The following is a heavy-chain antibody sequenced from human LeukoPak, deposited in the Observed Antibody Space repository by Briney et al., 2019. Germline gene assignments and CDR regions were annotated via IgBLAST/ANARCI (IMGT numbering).Heavy chain of an antibody. Sequence: ASVKVSCKASGYTFTSYGISWVRQAPGQGLEWMGCISAYNGNTNYAQKLQGRVTMTTDTSTSTAYMELRSLRSDDTAVYYCARDRSYYDILTGYYSPYDYWGQGTLVTVSS. CDR1: GYTFTSYG. CDR3: ARDRSYYDILTGYYSPYDY. J-gene: IGHJ4*02. CDR2: ISAYNGNT. D-gene: IGHD3-9*01. V-gene: IGHV1-18*01.